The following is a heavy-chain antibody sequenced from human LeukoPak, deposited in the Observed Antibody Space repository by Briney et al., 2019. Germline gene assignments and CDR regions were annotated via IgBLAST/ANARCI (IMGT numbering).Heavy chain of an antibody. V-gene: IGHV5-51*01. Sequence: GESLKISCKGSGYSFASYWIAWVRQMPGKGLEWMGIIYPGDSDTRYSPSFQGQVTISADKSINTAYLQWSSLKASDTAMYYCARQAPSSGEGDYWGQGTLVTVSS. D-gene: IGHD3-16*01. CDR2: IYPGDSDT. CDR3: ARQAPSSGEGDY. CDR1: GYSFASYW. J-gene: IGHJ4*02.